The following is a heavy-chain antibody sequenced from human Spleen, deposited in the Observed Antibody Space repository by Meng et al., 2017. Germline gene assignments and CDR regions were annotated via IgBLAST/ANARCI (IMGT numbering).Heavy chain of an antibody. J-gene: IGHJ3*02. D-gene: IGHD3-22*01. CDR3: ARVGDYSSSYYRTFDI. CDR2: IYYSGTT. V-gene: IGHV4-39*07. CDR1: GGSISSSSHY. Sequence: GSLRLSCTVSGGSISSSSHYWGWIRQPPGKGLEWIGGIYYSGTTYYNPSLRSRVTISIGTSKNQFSLKLTSVTAADTAVYYCARVGDYSSSYYRTFDIWGQGTMVTVSS.